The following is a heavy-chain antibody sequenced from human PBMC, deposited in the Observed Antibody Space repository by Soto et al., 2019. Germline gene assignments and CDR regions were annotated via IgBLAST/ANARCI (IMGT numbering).Heavy chain of an antibody. CDR2: IYTSGST. Sequence: KTSETLSLTCTVSGGSISSYYWSWIRQPAGKGLEWIGRIYTSGSTNYNPSLKSRVTMSVDTSKNQFSLKLSSVTAADTAVYYCARDLLRDNWNYVGPWFDPWGQGTLVTSPQ. J-gene: IGHJ5*02. V-gene: IGHV4-4*07. D-gene: IGHD1-7*01. CDR3: ARDLLRDNWNYVGPWFDP. CDR1: GGSISSYY.